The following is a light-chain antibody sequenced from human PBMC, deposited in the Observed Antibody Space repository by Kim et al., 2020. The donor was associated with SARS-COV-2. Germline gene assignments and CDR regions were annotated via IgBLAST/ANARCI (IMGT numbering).Light chain of an antibody. CDR1: QSLTSS. J-gene: IGKJ5*01. Sequence: EIVLTQSPGTLSLSPGERATLSCRASQSLTSSLVWYQQKPGQPPRLLIHDASTRAPGIPDRFSGSGSGAEFTLTISRLEPEDFAMYYCQQYRSSPVTFGQGTRLEIK. CDR3: QQYRSSPVT. CDR2: DAS. V-gene: IGKV3-20*01.